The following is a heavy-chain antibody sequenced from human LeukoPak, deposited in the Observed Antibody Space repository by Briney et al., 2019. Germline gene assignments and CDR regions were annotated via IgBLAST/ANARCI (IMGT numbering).Heavy chain of an antibody. CDR1: GGSFSGYY. V-gene: IGHV3-7*01. CDR3: ARFGGSSWSLTYYFDY. D-gene: IGHD6-13*01. Sequence: PSETLSLTCAVYGGSFSGYYWSWIRQPPGKGLEWVANIKQDGSGKYYVDSVKGRFTISRDNAKNSLYLQMNSLRAEDTAVYYCARFGGSSWSLTYYFDYWGQGTLVTVSS. CDR2: IKQDGSGK. J-gene: IGHJ4*02.